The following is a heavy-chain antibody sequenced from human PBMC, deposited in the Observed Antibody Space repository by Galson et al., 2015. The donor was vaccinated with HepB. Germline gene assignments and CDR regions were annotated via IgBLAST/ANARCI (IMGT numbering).Heavy chain of an antibody. CDR3: TTDSGDDFWSGYPTFDY. CDR1: GFTFSNAW. D-gene: IGHD3-3*01. V-gene: IGHV3-15*01. Sequence: SLRLSCAASGFTFSNAWMSWVRQAPGKGLEWVGRIKSKTDGGTTDYAAPVKGRFTISRDDSKNTLYLKMNSLKTEDTAVYYCTTDSGDDFWSGYPTFDYWGQGTLVTVSS. J-gene: IGHJ4*02. CDR2: IKSKTDGGTT.